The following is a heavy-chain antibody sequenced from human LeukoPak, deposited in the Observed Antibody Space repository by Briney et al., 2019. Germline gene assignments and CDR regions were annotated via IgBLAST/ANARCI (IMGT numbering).Heavy chain of an antibody. J-gene: IGHJ3*02. Sequence: PGGSLRLSCVASGFTFSYYSMNWARQAPGKGLEWISYIRSRDGTVSYADSVKGRFTIFTDTAKNSLFLQMNGLSADDAAVYYCVRDYAYAFDIWGQGTMVTVSS. V-gene: IGHV3-48*01. CDR2: IRSRDGTV. CDR3: VRDYAYAFDI. CDR1: GFTFSYYS. D-gene: IGHD4-17*01.